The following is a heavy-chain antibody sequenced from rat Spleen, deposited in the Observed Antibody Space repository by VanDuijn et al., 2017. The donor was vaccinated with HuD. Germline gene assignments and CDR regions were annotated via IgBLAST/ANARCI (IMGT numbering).Heavy chain of an antibody. J-gene: IGHJ2*01. D-gene: IGHD1-6*01. CDR3: TRDRILRSTGFDY. Sequence: EVQLVESGGGLVQPGGSLKLSCAASGFTFSNYGMAWVRQTPTKGLEWVASINYDGDRTYYRDSVKGRFTISRDNAKSSLYLQMDSLRSEDTATYYCTRDRILRSTGFDYWGQGVIVTVSS. V-gene: IGHV5-20*01. CDR1: GFTFSNYG. CDR2: INYDGDRT.